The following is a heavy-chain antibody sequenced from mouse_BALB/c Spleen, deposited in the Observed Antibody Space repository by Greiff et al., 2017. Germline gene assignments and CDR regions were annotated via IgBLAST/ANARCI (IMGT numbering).Heavy chain of an antibody. D-gene: IGHD1-1*01. J-gene: IGHJ3*01. CDR2: ISSGGSYT. CDR3: TRDKDYYGSRSAFAY. CDR1: GFTFSSYT. V-gene: IGHV5-6-4*01. Sequence: EVKLVESGGGLVKPGGSLKLSCAASGFTFSSYTMSWVRQTPEKRLEWVATISSGGSYTYYPDSVKGRFTISRDNAKNTLYLQMSSLKSEDTAMYYCTRDKDYYGSRSAFAYWGQGTLVTVSA.